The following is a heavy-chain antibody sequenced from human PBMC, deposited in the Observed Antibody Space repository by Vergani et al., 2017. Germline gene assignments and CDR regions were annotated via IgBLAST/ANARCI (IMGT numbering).Heavy chain of an antibody. Sequence: QVQLVQSGAEVKKPGASVKVSCKASDYIFTSYGISWVRQAPGQGLEWMGWISAYNGNTNYAQNLQGRVTMTTDTSTSTAYMELRSLRSDDTALYYCASHCSTSCYGAAFDIWGQGTMVTVSS. D-gene: IGHD2-2*01. CDR1: DYIFTSYG. J-gene: IGHJ3*02. CDR2: ISAYNGNT. CDR3: ASHCSTSCYGAAFDI. V-gene: IGHV1-18*01.